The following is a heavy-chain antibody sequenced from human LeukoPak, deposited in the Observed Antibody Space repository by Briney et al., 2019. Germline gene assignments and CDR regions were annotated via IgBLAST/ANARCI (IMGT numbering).Heavy chain of an antibody. CDR2: IYYSGST. V-gene: IGHV4-59*01. CDR3: ARGASYHFDY. CDR1: GASISSYY. Sequence: SETLSLTCTVSGASISSYYWRWIRQPPGKGLEWMGYIYYSGSTNYNPSLKSRVTISVDTSKNQFSLKLSSVTAADTAVYYCARGASYHFDYWGQGTLVTVSS. J-gene: IGHJ4*02. D-gene: IGHD1-26*01.